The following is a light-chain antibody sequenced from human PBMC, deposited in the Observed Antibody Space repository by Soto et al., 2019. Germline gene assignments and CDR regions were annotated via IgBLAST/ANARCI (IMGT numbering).Light chain of an antibody. V-gene: IGKV3D-15*01. J-gene: IGKJ1*01. CDR1: QSVSDN. CDR2: GDS. CDR3: QQYHKWPPST. Sequence: IVTTQSPATASVSPGARVTISCRASQSVSDNLAWYQQKPGQAPRLLIYGDSTRAAGIPARFSGSACGTEFTLTISSLQSEDVAIYYCQQYHKWPPSTCGQGTKGDIK.